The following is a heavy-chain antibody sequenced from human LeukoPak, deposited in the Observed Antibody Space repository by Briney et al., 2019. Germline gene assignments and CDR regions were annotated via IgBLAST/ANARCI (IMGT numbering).Heavy chain of an antibody. CDR3: ARDSITIFGVDHYGMDV. Sequence: ASVKVSCKASGYTLTSYGISWVRQAPGQGLEWMGWISAYSGNTNYAQKLQGRVTMTTDTSASTAYMELRSLRSDDTAVYYCARDSITIFGVDHYGMDVWGQGTTVTVSS. J-gene: IGHJ6*02. CDR2: ISAYSGNT. D-gene: IGHD3-3*01. CDR1: GYTLTSYG. V-gene: IGHV1-18*01.